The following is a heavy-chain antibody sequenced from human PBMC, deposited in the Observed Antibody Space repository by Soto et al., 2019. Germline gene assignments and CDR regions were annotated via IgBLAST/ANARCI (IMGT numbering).Heavy chain of an antibody. J-gene: IGHJ5*02. CDR1: GYSFTNYW. Sequence: TGESLKISCKASGYSFTNYWIAWVRQVPGKGLEWMGIIYPGDSDTRYSPSFQGQVTISADRSINTAYLRWSGLTASDTAIYYCARQGSIANRRNCLDPWGQGTPVTVSS. D-gene: IGHD6-6*01. CDR3: ARQGSIANRRNCLDP. CDR2: IYPGDSDT. V-gene: IGHV5-51*01.